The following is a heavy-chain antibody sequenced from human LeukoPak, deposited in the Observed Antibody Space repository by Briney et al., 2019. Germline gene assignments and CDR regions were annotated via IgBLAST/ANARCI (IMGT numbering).Heavy chain of an antibody. CDR1: GDSVSSNSAA. J-gene: IGHJ5*02. D-gene: IGHD3-10*01. CDR3: ARDDVLVVRALKTRYNWFDP. Sequence: QQSGPGLVKPSQTLSLTCAISGDSVSSNSAAWNWIRQSPSRGLEWLGRTYYRSKWYNDYAVSVKSRITINPDTSKNQFSLQLNSVTPEDTAVYYCARDDVLVVRALKTRYNWFDPWGQGTLVTVSS. CDR2: TYYRSKWYN. V-gene: IGHV6-1*01.